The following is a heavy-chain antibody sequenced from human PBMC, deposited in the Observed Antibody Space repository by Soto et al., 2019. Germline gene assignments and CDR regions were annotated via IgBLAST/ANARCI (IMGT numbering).Heavy chain of an antibody. J-gene: IGHJ4*02. Sequence: SETLSLTCTVSLGSISTSTYYWSWIRQPPGKGLEWIGNIYYSGSTNYRPSLQSRVTMSVDTSKNQFSLKLISVTAADTALYFCASVYFDRSGYYFDYWGQGALVTVSS. V-gene: IGHV4-39*01. CDR1: LGSISTSTYY. CDR2: IYYSGST. D-gene: IGHD3-22*01. CDR3: ASVYFDRSGYYFDY.